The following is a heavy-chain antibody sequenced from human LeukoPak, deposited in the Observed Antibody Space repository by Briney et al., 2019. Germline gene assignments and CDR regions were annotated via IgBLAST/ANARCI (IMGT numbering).Heavy chain of an antibody. CDR3: LAGYYYYYMDV. D-gene: IGHD6-13*01. Sequence: QTGRSLRLSCAASGFAFSNYWLHWVRQAPGKGLEWVARINTHGSSTNYADSVKGRFTISRDNAKNTLYLQMTSLSAEDTAVYYALAGYYYYYMDVWGKGTTVTVSS. CDR2: INTHGSST. CDR1: GFAFSNYW. V-gene: IGHV3-74*01. J-gene: IGHJ6*03.